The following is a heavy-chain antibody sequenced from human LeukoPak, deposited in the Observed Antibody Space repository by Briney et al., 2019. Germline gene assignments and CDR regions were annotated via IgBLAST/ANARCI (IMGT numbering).Heavy chain of an antibody. Sequence: EGSLTLSCAASGLTFSEYYMSWMRQAPGKGLEWVSYISSSSSYTNYADSVKGRFTISRDNAKNSLYLQMNSLRADDTAVYYCARVKVDEGLRLYFDYWGQGTLVTVSS. CDR2: ISSSSSYT. J-gene: IGHJ4*02. D-gene: IGHD2-8*01. CDR1: GLTFSEYY. V-gene: IGHV3-11*06. CDR3: ARVKVDEGLRLYFDY.